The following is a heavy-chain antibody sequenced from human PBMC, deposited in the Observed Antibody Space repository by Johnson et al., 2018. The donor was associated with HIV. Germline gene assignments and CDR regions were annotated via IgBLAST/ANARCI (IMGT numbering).Heavy chain of an antibody. CDR1: GFTFSGSA. D-gene: IGHD3-3*01. V-gene: IGHV3-66*02. CDR2: LDSGGTT. J-gene: IGHJ3*02. Sequence: VQLVESGGGLVQPGGSLKLSCAASGFTFSGSAMHWVRQASGKGLEWVSLLDSGGTTYYADSVKGRFPISRDNSKNTLYLQMNSLRAEDTAVYYCARGRTQFLEGGAFDIWGQGTMVTVSS. CDR3: ARGRTQFLEGGAFDI.